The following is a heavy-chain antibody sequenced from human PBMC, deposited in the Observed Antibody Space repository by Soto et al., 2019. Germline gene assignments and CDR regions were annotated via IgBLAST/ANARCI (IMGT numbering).Heavy chain of an antibody. CDR3: ARGGTIEVAVGAPPPFYF. D-gene: IGHD2-15*01. Sequence: ASVKVSCKASAYTFTGYYMHWLRQAPGQGLEWMAWINPNSGGTHYAQKFQGRVTLTRDTSITTAYMDLNSLTSGDTAVYFCARGGTIEVAVGAPPPFYFWGQGTQVTVSS. J-gene: IGHJ4*02. CDR1: AYTFTGYY. V-gene: IGHV1-2*02. CDR2: INPNSGGT.